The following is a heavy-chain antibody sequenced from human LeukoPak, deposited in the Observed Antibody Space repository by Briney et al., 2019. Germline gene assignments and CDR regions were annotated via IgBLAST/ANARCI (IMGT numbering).Heavy chain of an antibody. CDR1: GGSINSDY. CDR3: ARVGGMTTINNAAFDI. Sequence: SETLSLTCNVSGGSINSDYWSWIRQPPGKGLEWIGYIYHSGSTNYNPSLKSRVTISIDKSKKQFSLKLISVTAADTAIYYCARVGGMTTINNAAFDIWGQGTMVTVSS. D-gene: IGHD5-24*01. J-gene: IGHJ3*02. CDR2: IYHSGST. V-gene: IGHV4-59*01.